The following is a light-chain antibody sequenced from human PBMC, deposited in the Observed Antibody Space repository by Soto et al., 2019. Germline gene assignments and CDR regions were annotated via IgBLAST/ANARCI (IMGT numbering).Light chain of an antibody. V-gene: IGLV1-40*01. CDR1: SSNIGAGHD. Sequence: QSVLTQPPSVSGAPGQRVTLSCAGSSSNIGAGHDVHWYQQVPGTDPKVRVYGITNRPSGVADRFSGSKSGTSAALDITGREAEDEADYNCQSYDSSLRGGAVFGGGTQLTVL. J-gene: IGLJ7*01. CDR2: GIT. CDR3: QSYDSSLRGGAV.